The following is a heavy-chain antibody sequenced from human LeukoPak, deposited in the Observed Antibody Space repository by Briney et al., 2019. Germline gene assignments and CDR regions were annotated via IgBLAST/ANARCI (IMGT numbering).Heavy chain of an antibody. Sequence: PRGSLRLFCAASGFTFSSYSMHWVRQAPGKGLEWVSYISSSSSTIYYADSVKGRFTISRDNAKNSLYLQMNSLRDEDTAVYYCASYYSSTHDYWGRGTLVTVSS. CDR3: ASYYSSTHDY. CDR1: GFTFSSYS. V-gene: IGHV3-48*02. J-gene: IGHJ4*02. CDR2: ISSSSSTI. D-gene: IGHD6-13*01.